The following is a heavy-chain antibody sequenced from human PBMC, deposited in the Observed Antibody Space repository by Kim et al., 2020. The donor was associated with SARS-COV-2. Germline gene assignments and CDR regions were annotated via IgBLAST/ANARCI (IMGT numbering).Heavy chain of an antibody. CDR2: INHSGST. Sequence: SETLSLTCAVYGGSFSGYYWSWIRQPPGKGLEWIGEINHSGSTNYNPSLKSRVTISVDTSKNQFSLKLSSVTAADTAVYYCARAPSAVAGNPPLLYGMDLWGQGTTVTVSS. V-gene: IGHV4-34*01. D-gene: IGHD6-19*01. CDR1: GGSFSGYY. CDR3: ARAPSAVAGNPPLLYGMDL. J-gene: IGHJ6*02.